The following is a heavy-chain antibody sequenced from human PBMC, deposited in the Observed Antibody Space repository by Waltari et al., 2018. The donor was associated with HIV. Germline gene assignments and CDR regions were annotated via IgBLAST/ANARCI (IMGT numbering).Heavy chain of an antibody. D-gene: IGHD2-15*01. CDR2: IRYDGNTK. CDR3: AKELRSGYSYYYYGMDV. CDR1: GFCFSISG. J-gene: IGHJ6*02. V-gene: IGHV3-30*02. Sequence: QGQLVESGGGVVQPGGSLRLSCAAPGFCFSISGMHWVRQAPGKGLEWVTFIRYDGNTKYYADSVKGRFTISRDNSKNTLYLQMSSLRAEDTAVYYCAKELRSGYSYYYYGMDVWGQGTTVTVSS.